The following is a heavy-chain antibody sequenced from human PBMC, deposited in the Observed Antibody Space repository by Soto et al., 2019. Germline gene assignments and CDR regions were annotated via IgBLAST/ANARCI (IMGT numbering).Heavy chain of an antibody. CDR3: ASRRSRGRALLFDP. CDR2: IYYSGST. Sequence: PSETLSLTCTVSGGSISSGDYYWSWIRQPPGKGLEWIGYIYYSGSTYYNPSLKSRVTISVDTSKNQFSLKLSSVTAADTAVYYCASRRSRGRALLFDPWGQGTLVTVLL. J-gene: IGHJ5*02. V-gene: IGHV4-30-4*01. D-gene: IGHD1-26*01. CDR1: GGSISSGDYY.